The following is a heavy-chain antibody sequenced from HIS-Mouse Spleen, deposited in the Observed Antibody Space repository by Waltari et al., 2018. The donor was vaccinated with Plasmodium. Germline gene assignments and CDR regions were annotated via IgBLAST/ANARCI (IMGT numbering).Heavy chain of an antibody. D-gene: IGHD6-13*01. J-gene: IGHJ2*01. CDR1: GFPFSSYW. CDR2: IKQDGSEK. CDR3: ASSWYWYFDL. Sequence: EVQLVESGGGLVQPGWSMRLSCAASGFPFSSYWMSWVSQAPGKGLEWVANIKQDGSEKYYVDSVKGRFTISRDNAKNSLYLQMNSLRAEDTAVYYCASSWYWYFDLWGRGTLVTVSS. V-gene: IGHV3-7*01.